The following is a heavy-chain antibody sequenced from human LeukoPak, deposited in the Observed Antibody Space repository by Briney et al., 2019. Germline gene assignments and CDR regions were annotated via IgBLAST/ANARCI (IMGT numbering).Heavy chain of an antibody. D-gene: IGHD3-22*01. V-gene: IGHV4-34*01. J-gene: IGHJ3*02. CDR3: ARGRYSSGYYKGGAFDI. CDR2: INHSGST. Sequence: SETLSLTCAVYGGSFSGYYWSWIRQPPGKGLEWIGEINHSGSTNYNPSLKSRVTISVDTSKNQFSLKLSSVTAADTAVYYYARGRYSSGYYKGGAFDIWGQGTMVTVSS. CDR1: GGSFSGYY.